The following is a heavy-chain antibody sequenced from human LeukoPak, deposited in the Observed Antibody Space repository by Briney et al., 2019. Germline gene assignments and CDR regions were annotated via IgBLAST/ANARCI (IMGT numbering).Heavy chain of an antibody. CDR2: INPNSGGT. CDR3: ARDYPKGSSWYGGLKGTDY. D-gene: IGHD6-13*01. V-gene: IGHV1-2*02. J-gene: IGHJ4*01. CDR1: GYTFTVYY. Sequence: ASVKVSYKASGYTFTVYYMHWVRQAPGQGVEWMGWINPNSGGTNYAQKFQGRVTMTRDTTISTAYMELSRLRSDDTAVYYCARDYPKGSSWYGGLKGTDYWGQGTLVTVSS.